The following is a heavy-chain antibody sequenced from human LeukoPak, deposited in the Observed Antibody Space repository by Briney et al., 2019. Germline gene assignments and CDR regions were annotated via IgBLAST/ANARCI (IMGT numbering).Heavy chain of an antibody. Sequence: ASVKVSCKASGGTFSSYAISWVRQAPGQGLEWMGGIIPILGTANYAQKSQGRVTITADESTSTAYMELSSLRSEDTAVYYCARDYYGSGSYPFGYMDVWGKGTTVTVSS. V-gene: IGHV1-69*13. CDR1: GGTFSSYA. J-gene: IGHJ6*03. CDR3: ARDYYGSGSYPFGYMDV. D-gene: IGHD3-10*01. CDR2: IIPILGTA.